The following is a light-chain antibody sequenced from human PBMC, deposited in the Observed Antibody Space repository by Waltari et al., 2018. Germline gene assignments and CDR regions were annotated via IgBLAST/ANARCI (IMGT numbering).Light chain of an antibody. V-gene: IGLV2-8*01. CDR3: NSYSFDNNWV. CDR2: DVN. CDR1: SNDIGSTNH. Sequence: QSALTQTPSASGSPGQSVTFSCTGTSNDIGSTNHVSWYQHRPGAAPNLIISDVNKRASGVPDRFSGSKSGSTASLTISGLQAEDAAIYYCNSYSFDNNWVFGGGTKVTV. J-gene: IGLJ3*02.